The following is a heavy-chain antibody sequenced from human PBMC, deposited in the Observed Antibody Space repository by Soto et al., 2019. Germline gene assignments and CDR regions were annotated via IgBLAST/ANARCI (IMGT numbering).Heavy chain of an antibody. CDR1: GFTFSSYG. CDR2: ISYDGSNK. V-gene: IGHV3-30*18. J-gene: IGHJ6*02. CDR3: AKDRGELHYYYYGMDV. D-gene: IGHD1-26*01. Sequence: GGSLRLSCAASGFTFSSYGMHWVRQAPGKGLEWVAVISYDGSNKYYADSVKGRFTISRDNSKNTLYLQMNSLRAEDTAVYYCAKDRGELHYYYYGMDVWGQGTTVTVSS.